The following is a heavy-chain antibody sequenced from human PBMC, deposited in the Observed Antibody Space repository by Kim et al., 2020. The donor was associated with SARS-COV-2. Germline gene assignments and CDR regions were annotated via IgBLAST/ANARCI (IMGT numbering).Heavy chain of an antibody. D-gene: IGHD3-22*01. V-gene: IGHV3-33*05. Sequence: GGSLRLSCAASGFTFSSYGMHWVRQAPGKGLEWVAVISYDGSNKYYADSVKGRFTISRDNSKNTLYLQMNSLRAEDTAVYYCARDGSYYYDSSGCLDHWGQGTLVTVSS. CDR1: GFTFSSYG. CDR3: ARDGSYYYDSSGCLDH. J-gene: IGHJ4*02. CDR2: ISYDGSNK.